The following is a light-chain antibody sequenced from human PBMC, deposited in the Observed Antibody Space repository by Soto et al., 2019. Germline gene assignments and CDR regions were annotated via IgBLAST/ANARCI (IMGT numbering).Light chain of an antibody. CDR1: SSDVGGYNL. V-gene: IGLV2-23*01. CDR2: YGN. Sequence: QSALTQPASVSGSPGQSITISCTGTSSDVGGYNLVSWYQQQPDKAPKLMIFYGNLRPSGVSNRYSGSKFGNTASLTISGLQSEDEGYYYCCSYAGSSTLVFGTGTKVTVL. CDR3: CSYAGSSTLV. J-gene: IGLJ1*01.